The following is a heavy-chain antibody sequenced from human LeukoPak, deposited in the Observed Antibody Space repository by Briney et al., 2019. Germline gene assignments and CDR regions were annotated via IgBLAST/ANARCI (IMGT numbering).Heavy chain of an antibody. J-gene: IGHJ6*02. CDR3: ARLYYDRYGMDV. V-gene: IGHV4-39*01. D-gene: IGHD3-22*01. CDR1: GGSISSSSYY. Sequence: SETLSLTCTVSGGSISSSSYYWGWIRQPPGKGLEWLGSIYYSGSTYYNPSLKSRVTISVDTSKNQFSLKLSSVTAADTAVYYCARLYYDRYGMDVWGQGTTVTVSS. CDR2: IYYSGST.